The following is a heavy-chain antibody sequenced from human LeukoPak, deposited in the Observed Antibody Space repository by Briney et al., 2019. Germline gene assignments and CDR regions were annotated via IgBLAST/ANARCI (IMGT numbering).Heavy chain of an antibody. V-gene: IGHV3-7*01. D-gene: IGHD2-15*01. CDR3: ARVGAATFYWYYMDV. CDR1: GFTFSSYW. Sequence: PGGSLRLSCEASGFTFSSYWMTWVRQAPGKGLEWVANIKQDGSDKYYVDSLKGRFTVSRDNAKKLLYLQINSLRVGDTAVYFCARVGAATFYWYYMDVWGQRDHGHRLL. J-gene: IGHJ6*03. CDR2: IKQDGSDK.